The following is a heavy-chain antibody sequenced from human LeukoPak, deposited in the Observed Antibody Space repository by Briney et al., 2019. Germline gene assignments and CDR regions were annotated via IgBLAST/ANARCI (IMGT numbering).Heavy chain of an antibody. Sequence: GGSLRLSCAASGFTFSSYGMHWVRQAPGKGLEWVAVISYDGSNKYYADSVKGRFTISRDNSKNTLYLQINSLRAEDTAVYYCAKDRLISAFTPIDYWGQGTLVTVSS. CDR1: GFTFSSYG. V-gene: IGHV3-30*18. CDR3: AKDRLISAFTPIDY. J-gene: IGHJ4*02. D-gene: IGHD3-3*02. CDR2: ISYDGSNK.